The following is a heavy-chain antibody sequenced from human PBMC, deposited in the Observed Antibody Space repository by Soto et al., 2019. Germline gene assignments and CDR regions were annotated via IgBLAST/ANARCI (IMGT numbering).Heavy chain of an antibody. D-gene: IGHD6-13*01. CDR2: ITSSGTTV. CDR3: ARGSSNWAYYFDC. CDR1: GFTFSSYS. Sequence: EVHLVESGGGLVQPGGSLRLSCAASGFTFSSYSLNWVRQAPGKGLEWVSYITSSGTTVYYADSVRGRFTISRDNAKNSLYLQMNSLRDDDTAVYYCARGSSNWAYYFDCWAREPWSPSPQ. J-gene: IGHJ4*02. V-gene: IGHV3-48*02.